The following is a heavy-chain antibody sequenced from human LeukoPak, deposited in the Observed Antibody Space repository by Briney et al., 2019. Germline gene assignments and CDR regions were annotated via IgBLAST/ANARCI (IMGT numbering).Heavy chain of an antibody. D-gene: IGHD6-13*01. CDR3: ATGAAGREWFDP. J-gene: IGHJ5*02. CDR2: IYHSGST. Sequence: SETLSLTCAVSGYSISSGYYWGWIRQPPFKGLVWFGSIYHSGSTSYNPSLTSRVTISVDTSKHQFSLTLSSVPAAVTAVSSCATGAAGREWFDPWGQGTLVTVSS. V-gene: IGHV4-38-2*01. CDR1: GYSISSGYY.